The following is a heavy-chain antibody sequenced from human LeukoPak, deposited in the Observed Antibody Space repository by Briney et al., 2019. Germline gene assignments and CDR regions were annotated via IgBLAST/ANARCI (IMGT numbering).Heavy chain of an antibody. CDR3: STDSTVTSAFDI. CDR2: VKSKTEGGTT. CDR1: GFTFTDAW. Sequence: GGSLRLSCAASGFTFTDAWVSWVRQAPGEGLEWVGRVKSKTEGGTTDYAAPVKGRFIISRDDSKNTLFLQMNSLKTEDTAVYYCSTDSTVTSAFDIWGQGTMVTVSS. D-gene: IGHD4-11*01. J-gene: IGHJ3*02. V-gene: IGHV3-15*01.